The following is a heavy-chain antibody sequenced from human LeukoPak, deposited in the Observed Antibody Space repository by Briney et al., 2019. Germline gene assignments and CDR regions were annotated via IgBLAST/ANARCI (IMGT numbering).Heavy chain of an antibody. J-gene: IGHJ6*03. Sequence: GGSLRLSCAASGFTVSSNYMSWVRQAPGKGLEWVSVIYSGDSTYYADSVKGRFTVSRDNSKNTLYLQMNSLRAEDTAVYYCARVRSGSYYGDLAYYYYMDVWGKGTTVTVSS. D-gene: IGHD1-26*01. CDR3: ARVRSGSYYGDLAYYYYMDV. CDR1: GFTVSSNY. V-gene: IGHV3-66*02. CDR2: IYSGDST.